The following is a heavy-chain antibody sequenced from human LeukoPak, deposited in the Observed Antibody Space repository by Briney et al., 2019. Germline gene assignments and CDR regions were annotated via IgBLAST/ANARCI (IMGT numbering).Heavy chain of an antibody. Sequence: SETLSLTCAVYGGSFSGYYWSWIRQPPGKGLEWIGEINHSGSTNYNPPLKSRVTISVDTSKNQFSLKLSSVTAADTAVYYCARATRYDYVWGSYRFPYNWFDPWGQGTLVTVSS. D-gene: IGHD3-16*02. CDR1: GGSFSGYY. CDR3: ARATRYDYVWGSYRFPYNWFDP. V-gene: IGHV4-34*01. J-gene: IGHJ5*02. CDR2: INHSGST.